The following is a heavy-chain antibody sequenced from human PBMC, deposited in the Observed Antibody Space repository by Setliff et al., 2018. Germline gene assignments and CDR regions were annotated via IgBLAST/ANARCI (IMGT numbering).Heavy chain of an antibody. V-gene: IGHV4-61*09. CDR1: GGSLSADYY. J-gene: IGHJ5*02. Sequence: PSETLSLTCTVSGGSLSADYYWSWIRQPAGKGLEWIGHVHPDGSTNYNPSLYSRVVISVDTSKNQFSLKLTPVTAADTAVYYCVRALLWSGEGRFDPWGQGTLVTVSS. CDR3: VRALLWSGEGRFDP. CDR2: VHPDGST. D-gene: IGHD3-10*01.